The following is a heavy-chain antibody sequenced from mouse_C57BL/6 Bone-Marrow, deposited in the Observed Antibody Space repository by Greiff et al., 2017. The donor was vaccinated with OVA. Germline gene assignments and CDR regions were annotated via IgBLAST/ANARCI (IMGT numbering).Heavy chain of an antibody. D-gene: IGHD1-1*01. J-gene: IGHJ2*01. V-gene: IGHV1-81*01. Sequence: QVQLQQSGAELARPGASVKLSCKASGYTFTSYGISWVKQRTGQGLEWIGEIYPRSGNTYYNEKFKGKATLTADKSSSTAYMELRSLTSEDSAVYFCARERLTTVVARGYFDYWGQGTTLTVSS. CDR1: GYTFTSYG. CDR3: ARERLTTVVARGYFDY. CDR2: IYPRSGNT.